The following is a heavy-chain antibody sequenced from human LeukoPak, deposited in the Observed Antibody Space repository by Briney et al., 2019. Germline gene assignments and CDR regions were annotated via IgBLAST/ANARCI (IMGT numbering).Heavy chain of an antibody. V-gene: IGHV3-7*01. CDR3: GRAYGAGSCDY. CDR1: GFTSGNHW. CDR2: INQDGSEK. Sequence: GGSLRLSCAASGFTSGNHWMSWVRQAPGKGLEWVANINQDGSEKYYIDSVKGRFTISRDNAKNSLYLQMNSLRAEDTAVYYCGRAYGAGSCDYWGQGTLVTVSS. D-gene: IGHD3-10*01. J-gene: IGHJ4*02.